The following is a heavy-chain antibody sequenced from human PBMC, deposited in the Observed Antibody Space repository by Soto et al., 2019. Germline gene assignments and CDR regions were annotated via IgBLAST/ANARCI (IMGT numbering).Heavy chain of an antibody. CDR1: GGSISAYY. CDR3: ARVGSGSYYDFNWFDP. D-gene: IGHD1-26*01. CDR2: IYYSGST. Sequence: PSETLSFTCTFSGGSISAYYWSWIRQPPGKGLEWIGHIYYSGSTNYSPSLKSRVTISIDTSKRQFSLKLRSVTAADTAVYYCARVGSGSYYDFNWFDPWGQGKVVTVSS. V-gene: IGHV4-59*01. J-gene: IGHJ5*01.